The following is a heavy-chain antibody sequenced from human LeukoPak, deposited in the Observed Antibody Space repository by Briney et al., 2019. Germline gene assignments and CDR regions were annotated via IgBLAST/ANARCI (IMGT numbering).Heavy chain of an antibody. Sequence: GASVKVSCKASGYTFTSYGISWVRQAPGQGLEWMGWISAYNGNTNYAQKLQGRVTMTTDTSTSTAYMELRSLRSDDTAVYYCARVFWRSSSWYPPYWYFDLWGRGTLVTVSS. CDR1: GYTFTSYG. V-gene: IGHV1-18*01. CDR3: ARVFWRSSSWYPPYWYFDL. CDR2: ISAYNGNT. D-gene: IGHD6-13*01. J-gene: IGHJ2*01.